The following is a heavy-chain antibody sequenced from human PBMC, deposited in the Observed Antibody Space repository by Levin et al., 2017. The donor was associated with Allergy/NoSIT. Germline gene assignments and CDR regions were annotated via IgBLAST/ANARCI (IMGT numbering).Heavy chain of an antibody. D-gene: IGHD4-17*01. Sequence: GGSLRLSCAASGFTFSSYAMSWVRQAPGKGLEWVSAISGSGGSTYYADSVKGRFTISRDNSKNTLYLQMNSLRAEDTAVYYCASTPDYGDHNYYYGMDVWGQGTTVTVSS. CDR3: ASTPDYGDHNYYYGMDV. CDR2: ISGSGGST. J-gene: IGHJ6*02. V-gene: IGHV3-23*01. CDR1: GFTFSSYA.